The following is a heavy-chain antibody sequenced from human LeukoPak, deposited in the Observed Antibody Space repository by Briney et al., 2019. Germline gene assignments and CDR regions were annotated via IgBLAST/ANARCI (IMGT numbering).Heavy chain of an antibody. Sequence: PSETLSLTCTVSGGSISVYYWSWIRQPPGKGLEWIGYIYYSGSTNYNPSLKSRVTISVDTSKNQFSLKLSSVTAADTAVYYCARGRSMVRGVDYDYWGQGTLVTVSS. CDR1: GGSISVYY. J-gene: IGHJ4*02. CDR2: IYYSGST. CDR3: ARGRSMVRGVDYDY. V-gene: IGHV4-59*01. D-gene: IGHD3-10*01.